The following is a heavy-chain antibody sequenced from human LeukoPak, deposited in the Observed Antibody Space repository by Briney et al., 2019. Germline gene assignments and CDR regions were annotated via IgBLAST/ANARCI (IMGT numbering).Heavy chain of an antibody. CDR2: INEDGSEK. CDR3: ARDLHV. V-gene: IGHV3-7*01. CDR1: AFTFSRYW. Sequence: PGGSLRLSCAASAFTFSRYWTTWVRQAPGKGLEWVANINEDGSEKYYLDSVRGRFTISRDNAKNSLYLQMDSLRAEDTAEYYCARDLHVWGKGTTVTISS. D-gene: IGHD4-11*01. J-gene: IGHJ6*04.